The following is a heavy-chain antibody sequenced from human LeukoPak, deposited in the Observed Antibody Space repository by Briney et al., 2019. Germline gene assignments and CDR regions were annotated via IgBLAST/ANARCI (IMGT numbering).Heavy chain of an antibody. CDR2: ISGSGSAV. CDR1: GFNFSYYE. V-gene: IGHV3-48*03. Sequence: GGSLRLSCTASGFNFSYYEMNWVRQAPGKGLEWVSYISGSGSAVHYADSVKGRFTISRDNAKNSLYLQMNSLRAEDTAVYYCARGGAVRYFDWSPDYWGQGTLVTVSS. CDR3: ARGGAVRYFDWSPDY. J-gene: IGHJ4*02. D-gene: IGHD3-9*01.